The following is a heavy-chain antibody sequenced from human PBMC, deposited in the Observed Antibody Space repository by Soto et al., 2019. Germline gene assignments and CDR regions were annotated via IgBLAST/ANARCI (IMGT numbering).Heavy chain of an antibody. CDR1: GGTFSSYT. D-gene: IGHD2-15*01. Sequence: SVKVSCKASGGTFSSYTISWVRQAPGQGLEWMGRIIPILGIANYAQKFQGRVTITADKSTSTAYMELSSLRSEDTAVYYCARDLGGYCSGGSCYACVMDVWGKGTTGSLSS. J-gene: IGHJ6*04. CDR3: ARDLGGYCSGGSCYACVMDV. V-gene: IGHV1-69*04. CDR2: IIPILGIA.